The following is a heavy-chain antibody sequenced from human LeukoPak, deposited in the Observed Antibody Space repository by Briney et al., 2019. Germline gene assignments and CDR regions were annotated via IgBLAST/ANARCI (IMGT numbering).Heavy chain of an antibody. CDR1: GGTFSSYA. J-gene: IGHJ3*02. V-gene: IGHV1-69*05. D-gene: IGHD3-22*01. CDR2: IIPILGTA. CDR3: ARGGYYDSSGYYVAFDI. Sequence: SVKVSCKASGGTFSSYAISWVRQAPGQGLEWMGGIIPILGTANYAQKFQGRVTITTDESTSTAYMELSSLRSEDTAVYYCARGGYYDSSGYYVAFDIWGQGTMVTVSS.